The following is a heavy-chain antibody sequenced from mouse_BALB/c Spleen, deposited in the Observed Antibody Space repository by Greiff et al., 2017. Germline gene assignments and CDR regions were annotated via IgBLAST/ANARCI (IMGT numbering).Heavy chain of an antibody. V-gene: IGHV1-14*01. CDR2: INPYNDGT. Sequence: VHVKQSGPELVKPGASVKMSCKASGYTFTSYVMHWVKQKPGQGLEWIGYINPYNDGTKYNEKFKGKATLTSDKSSSTAYMELSSLTSEDSAVYYCASVYYGNYGGYYFDYWGQGTTLTVSS. J-gene: IGHJ2*01. CDR3: ASVYYGNYGGYYFDY. D-gene: IGHD2-1*01. CDR1: GYTFTSYV.